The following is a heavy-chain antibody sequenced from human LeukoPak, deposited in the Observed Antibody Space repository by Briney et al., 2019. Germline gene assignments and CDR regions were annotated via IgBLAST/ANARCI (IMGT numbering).Heavy chain of an antibody. J-gene: IGHJ4*02. CDR1: GGTFSSYA. CDR2: IIPILGIA. CDR3: AKTLGYCSGGSCYFDY. Sequence: SVKVSCKASGGTFSSYAISWVRQAPGQGLEWMGRIIPILGIANYAQKFQGRVTITANKSTSTAYMELNSLRAEDTAVYYCAKTLGYCSGGSCYFDYWGQGTLVTVSS. V-gene: IGHV1-69*04. D-gene: IGHD2-15*01.